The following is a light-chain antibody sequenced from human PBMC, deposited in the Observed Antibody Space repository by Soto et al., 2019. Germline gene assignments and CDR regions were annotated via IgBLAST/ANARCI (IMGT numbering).Light chain of an antibody. CDR3: QSYGSGNRV. CDR1: SGSLATSY. V-gene: IGLV6-57*03. CDR2: DDN. Sequence: NFLLTQPHSVSESPGKTVTISCTRTSGSLATSYVQWYQQRPDSAPTTIIYDDNQRPSGVPVRFSGSIDSSSNSASLTISGLKTEYEADYYCQSYGSGNRVFGGGTKLTVL. J-gene: IGLJ3*02.